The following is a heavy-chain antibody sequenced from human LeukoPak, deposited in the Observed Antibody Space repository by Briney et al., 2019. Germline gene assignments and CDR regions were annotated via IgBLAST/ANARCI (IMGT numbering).Heavy chain of an antibody. V-gene: IGHV3-64D*06. D-gene: IGHD2-2*03. CDR3: AKAGPGYCSSSSCYNFDY. Sequence: GSLRLSCSASGFIFSTSSIHWVRQAPGKGLEHVSAISGDGHSTYYADSVKGRFTISRDTSKNPLYLQMSSLRPEDTAVYYCAKAGPGYCSSSSCYNFDYWGQGTLVTVSS. CDR2: ISGDGHST. J-gene: IGHJ4*02. CDR1: GFIFSTSS.